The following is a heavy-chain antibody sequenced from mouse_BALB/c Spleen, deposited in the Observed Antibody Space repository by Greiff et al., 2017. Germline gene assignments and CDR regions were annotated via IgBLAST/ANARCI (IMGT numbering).Heavy chain of an antibody. Sequence: EVQLQQSGGGLVQPGGSMKLSCVASGFTFSNYWMNWVRQSPEKGLEWVAEIRLKSNNYATHYAESVKGRFTISRDDSKSRVYLQMNNLRAEDTGIYYCTPNYYYFDYWGQGTTLTVSS. CDR2: IRLKSNNYAT. D-gene: IGHD2-1*01. CDR1: GFTFSNYW. CDR3: TPNYYYFDY. J-gene: IGHJ2*01. V-gene: IGHV6-6*02.